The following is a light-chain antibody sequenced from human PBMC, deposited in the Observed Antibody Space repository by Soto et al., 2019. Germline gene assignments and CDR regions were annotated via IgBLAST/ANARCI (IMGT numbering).Light chain of an antibody. CDR3: QVWDSSSDHYV. J-gene: IGLJ1*01. V-gene: IGLV3-21*02. Sequence: SYELTQPPSVSVAPGQTARITCGGNNIGSKGVHWYQQKPGQAPVLVVYDDSDRPSWIPERFSGSNSGNTATLTISRVEAGDEADYYCQVWDSSSDHYVFGTGTKVTVL. CDR2: DDS. CDR1: NIGSKG.